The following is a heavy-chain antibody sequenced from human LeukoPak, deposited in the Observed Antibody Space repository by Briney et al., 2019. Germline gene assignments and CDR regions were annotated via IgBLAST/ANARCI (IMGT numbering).Heavy chain of an antibody. J-gene: IGHJ4*02. CDR3: AKHGRQFVVVPVPNYYFDS. V-gene: IGHV4-39*01. Sequence: PSETLSLTCTVSGSSISSSSYYWGWIRQPPGKGLEWIGSIYYSGSTYYNPSLKSRVTISVDTSKNQFSLKLSSVTAADTAVYYCAKHGRQFVVVPVPNYYFDSGGQGPWVTVSS. CDR1: GSSISSSSYY. D-gene: IGHD2-2*01. CDR2: IYYSGST.